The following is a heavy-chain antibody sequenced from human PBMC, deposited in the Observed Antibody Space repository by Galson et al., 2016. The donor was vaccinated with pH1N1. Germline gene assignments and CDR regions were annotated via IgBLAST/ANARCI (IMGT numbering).Heavy chain of an antibody. J-gene: IGHJ6*04. CDR2: IYHNGDA. D-gene: IGHD3-16*01. CDR3: AMMGHAYTAGGMDV. Sequence: TLSLTCTVSGDSISSNSYYWGWSRQPPGNELEWIGSIYHNGDAYYNPSLRSRVTISVDTSKNQFALNVRSVTAADTGVYYCAMMGHAYTAGGMDVWGEGTTVTVSS. CDR1: GDSISSNSYY. V-gene: IGHV4-39*01.